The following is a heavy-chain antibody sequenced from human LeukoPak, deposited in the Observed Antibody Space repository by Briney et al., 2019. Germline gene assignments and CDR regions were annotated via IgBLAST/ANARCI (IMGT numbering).Heavy chain of an antibody. CDR3: ARQIIAVAGTGATDH. CDR1: GYSFTSYW. J-gene: IGHJ4*02. V-gene: IGHV5-51*01. CDR2: IYPGDSDT. D-gene: IGHD6-19*01. Sequence: GESLKISCKGSGYSFTSYWIGWVRQMPGKGLEWMGIIYPGDSDTRYSPSFQGQVTISADKSISTAYLQWSSLKASDTAMYYCARQIIAVAGTGATDHWGQGTLVTVSS.